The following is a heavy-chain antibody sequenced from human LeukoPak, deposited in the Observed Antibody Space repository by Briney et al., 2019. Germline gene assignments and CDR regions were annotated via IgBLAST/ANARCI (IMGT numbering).Heavy chain of an antibody. Sequence: TGGSLRLSCTASGFTFSYAWMTWVRQGPGKGLEWVGHISVRSDGGTTDYAAPVKGRLTISRDDSKNTLYLQMDSLQTEDTAVYYCASLVGFSLYYWGQGTLVIVSS. CDR1: GFTFSYAW. V-gene: IGHV3-15*01. CDR3: ASLVGFSLYY. D-gene: IGHD1-26*01. CDR2: ISVRSDGGTT. J-gene: IGHJ4*02.